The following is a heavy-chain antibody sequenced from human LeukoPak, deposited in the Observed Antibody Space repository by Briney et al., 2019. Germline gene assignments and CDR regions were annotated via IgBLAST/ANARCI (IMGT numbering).Heavy chain of an antibody. CDR2: ISYDGSNK. V-gene: IGHV3-30-3*01. D-gene: IGHD3-22*01. J-gene: IGHJ4*02. Sequence: PGRSLRLYCAASGFTFSSYAMQWVRQAPGKGLEWVAVISYDGSNKYYADSVKGRFTISRDNSKNTLYLQMNSLRAEDTAVYYCAREGVYYDSSGYYHKFDYWGQGTLVTVSS. CDR3: AREGVYYDSSGYYHKFDY. CDR1: GFTFSSYA.